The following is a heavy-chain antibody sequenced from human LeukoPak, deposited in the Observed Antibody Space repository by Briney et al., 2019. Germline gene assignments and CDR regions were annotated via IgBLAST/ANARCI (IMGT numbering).Heavy chain of an antibody. J-gene: IGHJ4*02. CDR1: GYTFTDYY. Sequence: ASVKVSCKASGYTFTDYYVHWVRQAPGQGLEWMGWINTKNGATNYAQKLQGRVTMTTDTSTSTAYMELRSLRSDDTAVYYCAREGSGWYGHYFDYWGQGTLVTVSS. CDR3: AREGSGWYGHYFDY. D-gene: IGHD6-19*01. V-gene: IGHV1-18*04. CDR2: INTKNGAT.